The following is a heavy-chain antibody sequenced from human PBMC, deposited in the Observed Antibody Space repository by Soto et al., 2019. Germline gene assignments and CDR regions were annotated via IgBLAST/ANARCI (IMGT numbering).Heavy chain of an antibody. CDR3: ARFSRGYSYGYEDGMDV. J-gene: IGHJ6*02. CDR1: GYSFTSYW. CDR2: IYPGDSDT. D-gene: IGHD5-18*01. Sequence: GDSLKISCKGSGYSFTSYWIGWVRQMPGKVLEWMGIIYPGDSDTRYSPSFQGQVTISADKSISTAYLQWSSLKASDTAMYYCARFSRGYSYGYEDGMDVWGQWTTVTVSS. V-gene: IGHV5-51*01.